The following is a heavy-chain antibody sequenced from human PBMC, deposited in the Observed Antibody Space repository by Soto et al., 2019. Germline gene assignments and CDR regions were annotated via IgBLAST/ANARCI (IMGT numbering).Heavy chain of an antibody. CDR1: GGSLSSGSFF. J-gene: IGHJ4*02. V-gene: IGHV4-39*02. Sequence: PSETLSLTCTVSGGSLSSGSFFWGWIRQPPGKGLEWIGHIYFTGTSSYSPSLKSRVTMFVDTSKNNFSLRLTSVTAADTAVYYCVRREAVAGSQFDFWGQG. CDR3: VRREAVAGSQFDF. CDR2: IYFTGTS. D-gene: IGHD6-19*01.